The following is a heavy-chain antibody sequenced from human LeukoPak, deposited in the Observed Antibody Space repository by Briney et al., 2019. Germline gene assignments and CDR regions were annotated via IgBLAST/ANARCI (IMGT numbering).Heavy chain of an antibody. V-gene: IGHV1-18*01. D-gene: IGHD3-10*01. J-gene: IGHJ3*02. CDR1: GYTFTNYG. CDR2: ISAYKGNT. Sequence: ASVKVSCKASGYTFTNYGVSWVRQAPGQGLEWMGWISAYKGNTNYAQKFQGRVTLTTDTSTRTVYMEVRRLRFDDTALYYCARERGRLTMVRGGYDAFDIWGQGTMVTVSS. CDR3: ARERGRLTMVRGGYDAFDI.